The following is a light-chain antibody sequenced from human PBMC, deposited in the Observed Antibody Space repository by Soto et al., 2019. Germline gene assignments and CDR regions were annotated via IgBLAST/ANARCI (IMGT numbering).Light chain of an antibody. Sequence: HSPSTLSASVGGRVTFTCRASQSISSWLAWYQQKPGKAPKLLLYDASTLQSGVPSRFSGSGSGTDFTLTISRLHPDDCATYYCPHYNIYPWTSGQGAKVDNK. CDR1: QSISSW. CDR3: PHYNIYPWT. J-gene: IGKJ1*01. CDR2: DAS. V-gene: IGKV1-5*01.